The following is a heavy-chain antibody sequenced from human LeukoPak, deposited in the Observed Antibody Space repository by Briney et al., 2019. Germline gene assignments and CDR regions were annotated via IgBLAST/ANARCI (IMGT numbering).Heavy chain of an antibody. V-gene: IGHV3-30*04. CDR3: AFGGIAANSIFDY. J-gene: IGHJ4*02. CDR1: GFTFSSYA. D-gene: IGHD6-13*01. Sequence: GGSLRLSCAASGFTFSSYAMHWVRQAPGKGLEWVAVISYDGSNKYYADSVKGRFTISRDNSKNTLYLQMNSLRAEDTAVYYCAFGGIAANSIFDYWGQGTLVTVSS. CDR2: ISYDGSNK.